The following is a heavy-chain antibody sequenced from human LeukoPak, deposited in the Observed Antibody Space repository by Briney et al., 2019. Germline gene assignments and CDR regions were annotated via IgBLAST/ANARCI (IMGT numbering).Heavy chain of an antibody. CDR3: ASRYSYGYDFDY. D-gene: IGHD5-18*01. Sequence: ASVKVSCKASGYTFTGYYMHWVRQAPGQGLEWMGWINPNSGGTNYARKFQGRVTMTRDTSISTAYMELSRLRSDDTAVYYCASRYSYGYDFDYWGQGTLVTVSS. V-gene: IGHV1-2*02. CDR2: INPNSGGT. J-gene: IGHJ4*02. CDR1: GYTFTGYY.